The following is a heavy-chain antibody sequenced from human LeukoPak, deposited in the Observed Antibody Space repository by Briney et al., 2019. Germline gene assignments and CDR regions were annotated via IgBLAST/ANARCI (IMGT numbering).Heavy chain of an antibody. CDR3: AKVDTAMGVYYYYMDV. J-gene: IGHJ6*03. CDR2: IYSDGTT. Sequence: PGGSLRLSCAASGFTVSSNYMSWVRQAPGKGLEWVSVIYSDGTTYYADSVKGRFTISRDSAKNSLYLQMNSLRAEDTAVYYCAKVDTAMGVYYYYMDVWGKGTTVTVSS. V-gene: IGHV3-53*01. D-gene: IGHD5-18*01. CDR1: GFTVSSNY.